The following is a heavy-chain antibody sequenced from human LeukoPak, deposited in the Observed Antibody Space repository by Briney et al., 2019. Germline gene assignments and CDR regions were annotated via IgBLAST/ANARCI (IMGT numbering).Heavy chain of an antibody. V-gene: IGHV4-59*01. CDR3: ARVTTVTNTYDLAY. J-gene: IGHJ4*02. Sequence: SETLSLTCTVSGGSISSYYWSWIRQPPGKGLEWIGYIYYSGSTNYNPSLKSRVTISVDTSKNQFSLKLTSVTAADTAVYYCARVTTVTNTYDLAYWGQGTLVTVSS. CDR2: IYYSGST. D-gene: IGHD4-17*01. CDR1: GGSISSYY.